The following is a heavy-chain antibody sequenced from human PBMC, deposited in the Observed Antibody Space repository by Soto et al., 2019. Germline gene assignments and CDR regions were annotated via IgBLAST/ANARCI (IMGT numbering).Heavy chain of an antibody. CDR1: GFTFSSYS. D-gene: IGHD4-17*01. J-gene: IGHJ5*02. CDR3: AREGGDLNWFDP. Sequence: EVQLVESGGGLVQPGGSLRLSCAASGFTFSSYSMNWVRQAPGKGLEWVSYISSSSSTIYYADSVKGRFTISRDNAKNSLDLHMNRLRAEDTDVYYCAREGGDLNWFDPWGQGTLVTVSS. V-gene: IGHV3-48*01. CDR2: ISSSSSTI.